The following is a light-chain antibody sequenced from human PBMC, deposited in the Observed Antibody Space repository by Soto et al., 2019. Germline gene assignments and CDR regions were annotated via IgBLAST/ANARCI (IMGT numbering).Light chain of an antibody. CDR2: AAS. V-gene: IGKV3D-20*02. CDR3: QQRHMWPIT. Sequence: EIVLTHSPGTLSLSPGERATLSCSASQSVSSNYLAWFQQKPGQVPRLLIYAASSRATGIPPRFSGSGSGTDFTLTISSLEPEDSAVYYCQQRHMWPITFGQGTRLEIK. CDR1: QSVSSNY. J-gene: IGKJ5*01.